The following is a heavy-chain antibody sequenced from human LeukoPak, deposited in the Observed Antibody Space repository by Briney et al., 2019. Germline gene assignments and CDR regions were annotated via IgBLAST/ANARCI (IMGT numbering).Heavy chain of an antibody. J-gene: IGHJ4*02. CDR3: ARANYYDRSGYYFDY. CDR2: VFTSGST. V-gene: IGHV4-4*07. D-gene: IGHD3-22*01. CDR1: SGSISNFH. Sequence: SETLSLTCTVSSGSISNFHWTWIRQPAGKGLEWIGRVFTSGSTNYKPSLKSRVTMSVDTSKNQFSLKLSAVTAADTAVYYCARANYYDRSGYYFDYWGQGSLVTVSS.